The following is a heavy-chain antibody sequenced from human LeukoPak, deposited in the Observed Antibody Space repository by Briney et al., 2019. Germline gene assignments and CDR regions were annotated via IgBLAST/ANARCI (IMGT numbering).Heavy chain of an antibody. CDR3: ARHSTVTTKHFDY. D-gene: IGHD4-17*01. CDR1: GGSISSYY. Sequence: SETLSLTCTVSGGSISSYYWSWIRQPPGKGLEWIGYIYYSGSTHYNPSLKSRVTISVDTSKNQFSLKLSSVTAADTAVYYCARHSTVTTKHFDYWGQGTLVTVSS. CDR2: IYYSGST. J-gene: IGHJ4*02. V-gene: IGHV4-59*08.